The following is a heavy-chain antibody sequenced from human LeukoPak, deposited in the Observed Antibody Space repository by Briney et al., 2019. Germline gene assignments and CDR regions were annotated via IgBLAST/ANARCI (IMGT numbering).Heavy chain of an antibody. D-gene: IGHD3-22*01. J-gene: IGHJ3*02. CDR2: ISSNGGST. CDR1: GFTFSSYA. CDR3: VKDGTAYSSGYWHAFDI. V-gene: IGHV3-64D*09. Sequence: GGSLRLSCAASGFTFSSYAMHWVRQAPGKGLEYVSGISSNGGSTYYADSVKGRFTISIDNSKTTLYLQMSSLRAEDTAVYYCVKDGTAYSSGYWHAFDIWGQGTMVTVSS.